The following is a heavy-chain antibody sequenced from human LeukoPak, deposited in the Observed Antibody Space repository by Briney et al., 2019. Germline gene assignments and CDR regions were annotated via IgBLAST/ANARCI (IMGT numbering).Heavy chain of an antibody. D-gene: IGHD3-22*01. CDR2: INPNSGGT. CDR3: ARENYESSAYNQEAIGK. V-gene: IGHV1-2*02. Sequence: ASVKVSCKSSGYTFTDYYMHSVRQAPGQGLEWLGWINPNSGGTNYAQKFQGRVTMTRDTSISTAYMELSRLRSDDTAVYYCARENYESSAYNQEAIGKWRQGTLVTVSS. J-gene: IGHJ4*02. CDR1: GYTFTDYY.